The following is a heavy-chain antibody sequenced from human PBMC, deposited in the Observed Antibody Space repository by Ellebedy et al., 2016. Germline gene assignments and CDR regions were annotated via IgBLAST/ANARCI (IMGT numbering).Heavy chain of an antibody. CDR2: LYGGGTS. D-gene: IGHD1-14*01. CDR3: VTRHNAAFDV. Sequence: GESLKISXVVSGFSVSSNDMSWVRQAPGKGLELVSLLYGGGTSYYADSVKGRFTISRDNSKKTLYLQMSGLGAEDTAVYYCVTRHNAAFDVWGQGTMVTVPS. V-gene: IGHV3-53*01. CDR1: GFSVSSND. J-gene: IGHJ3*01.